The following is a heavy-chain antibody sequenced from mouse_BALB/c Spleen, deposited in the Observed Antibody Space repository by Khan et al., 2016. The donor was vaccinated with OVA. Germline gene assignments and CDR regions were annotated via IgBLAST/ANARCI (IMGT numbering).Heavy chain of an antibody. CDR2: ISTYYGDV. Sequence: QVQLKQSGAELVRPGVSVKISCKGSGYTFTDFTMHWVKQSHAKSLEWIGVISTYYGDVTYNQKFKGKATMTVDKSSSTAYMELARLTSEDSAIFCFEKGGGGNRFVYWGQGTLVTVSA. CDR3: EKGGGGNRFVY. V-gene: IGHV1S137*01. CDR1: GYTFTDFT. J-gene: IGHJ3*01.